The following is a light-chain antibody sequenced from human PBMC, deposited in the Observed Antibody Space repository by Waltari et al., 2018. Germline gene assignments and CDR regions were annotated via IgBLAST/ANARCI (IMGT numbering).Light chain of an antibody. V-gene: IGKV1-8*01. Sequence: AIRLTQSPSSFSASTGHRVTITCRASQGIGSYLAWYQQKPGKAPNLLISAASTLPSGVPSRFSGSGSGTDFTLTISRLQSEDFATYYCQQYYSYPPTFGQGTKVEFK. CDR2: AAS. CDR1: QGIGSY. J-gene: IGKJ1*01. CDR3: QQYYSYPPT.